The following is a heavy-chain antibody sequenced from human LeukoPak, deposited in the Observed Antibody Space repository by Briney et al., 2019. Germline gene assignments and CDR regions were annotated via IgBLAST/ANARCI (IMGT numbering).Heavy chain of an antibody. J-gene: IGHJ4*02. CDR2: ISAYNGNT. CDR1: GGTFSSYA. CDR3: ARYLRGYCSSTSCYTGGFYFDY. V-gene: IGHV1-18*01. D-gene: IGHD2-2*02. Sequence: ASVKVSCKASGGTFSSYAISWVRQAPGQGLEWMGWISAYNGNTNYAQKLQGRVTMTTDTSTSTAYMELRSLRSDDTAVYYCARYLRGYCSSTSCYTGGFYFDYWGQGTLVTVSS.